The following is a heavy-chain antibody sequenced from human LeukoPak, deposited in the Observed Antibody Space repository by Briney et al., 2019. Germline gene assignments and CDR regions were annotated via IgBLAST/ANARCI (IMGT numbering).Heavy chain of an antibody. D-gene: IGHD6-19*01. CDR1: GFTFSSYA. J-gene: IGHJ4*02. CDR2: VSGSGGST. Sequence: PGGSLRLSCAASGFTFSSYAMSWVRQAPGKGLEWVSAVSGSGGSTYYADSVKGRFTISRDNSKNTLYLQMNSLRAEDTAVYYCAKDRREYSSGWSLLFDYWGQGTLVTVSS. CDR3: AKDRREYSSGWSLLFDY. V-gene: IGHV3-23*01.